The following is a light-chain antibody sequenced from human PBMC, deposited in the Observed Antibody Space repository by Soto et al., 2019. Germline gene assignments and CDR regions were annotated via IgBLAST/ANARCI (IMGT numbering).Light chain of an antibody. CDR3: CSNAGRRV. J-gene: IGLJ3*02. CDR1: SSDVGSYNL. CDR2: EGS. Sequence: QSALTQPASVSGSPGQSITISCTGTSSDVGSYNLVSWYQQHPGKAPKLMIYEGSKRPSGVSNRFSGSKSGNTASLTISGLQAEEEADYYCCSNAGRRVFGGGTKLTVL. V-gene: IGLV2-23*01.